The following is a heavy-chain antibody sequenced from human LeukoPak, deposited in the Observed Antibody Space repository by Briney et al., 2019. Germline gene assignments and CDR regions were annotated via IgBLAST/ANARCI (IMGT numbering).Heavy chain of an antibody. V-gene: IGHV3-21*01. Sequence: PGGSLRLSCAASGFTFSSYSMNWVRQAPGKGLEGVSSISRSSSYIYYADSVKGRFTISRDNAKNSLYLQMNSLRAEDTAVYYCARDDSSGHYSTGYAFDIWGQGTMVTVSS. J-gene: IGHJ3*02. CDR1: GFTFSSYS. CDR2: ISRSSSYI. D-gene: IGHD3-22*01. CDR3: ARDDSSGHYSTGYAFDI.